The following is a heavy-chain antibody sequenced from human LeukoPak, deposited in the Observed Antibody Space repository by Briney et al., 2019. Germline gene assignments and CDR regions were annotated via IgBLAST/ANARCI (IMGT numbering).Heavy chain of an antibody. J-gene: IGHJ4*02. CDR1: GYSMSSSYY. Sequence: KASETLSLTCTVSGYSMSSSYYWGWIRQPPGKGLQWIGSIFHSGNSYYNPSLKSRVTISVDTSKNQFSLKLSSVTAADTAVYYCASRPYYDSPDYWGQGTLVTVSS. V-gene: IGHV4-38-2*02. CDR3: ASRPYYDSPDY. D-gene: IGHD3-22*01. CDR2: IFHSGNS.